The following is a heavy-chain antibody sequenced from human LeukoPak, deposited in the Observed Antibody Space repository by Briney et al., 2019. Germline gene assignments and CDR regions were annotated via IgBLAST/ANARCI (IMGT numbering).Heavy chain of an antibody. Sequence: SETLSLTCEVYGSSFSGYYWSWYRQTPGKGLEWIGEIHPSGSTDYNPSLKSRVIISLDTSKNQFSLKVNSVTAADTAVYYCARGQDEVKSHHWGQGTLATVSS. V-gene: IGHV4-34*01. J-gene: IGHJ1*01. D-gene: IGHD3-22*01. CDR2: IHPSGST. CDR1: GSSFSGYY. CDR3: ARGQDEVKSHH.